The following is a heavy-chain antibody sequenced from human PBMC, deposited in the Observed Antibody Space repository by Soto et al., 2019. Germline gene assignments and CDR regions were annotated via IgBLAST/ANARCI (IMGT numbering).Heavy chain of an antibody. CDR3: TRHAIDY. J-gene: IGHJ4*02. V-gene: IGHV3-73*01. CDR1: GFTFSGSA. CDR2: IRSKVNSYAT. Sequence: EVQLVESGGGLVQPGGSLKLSCAASGFTFSGSAMHWVRQASGKGLEWVGRIRSKVNSYATAYAASVEGRFTISRDDSKNTAYLQMNSLKTEDTAVYYCTRHAIDYWGQGTLVTVSS.